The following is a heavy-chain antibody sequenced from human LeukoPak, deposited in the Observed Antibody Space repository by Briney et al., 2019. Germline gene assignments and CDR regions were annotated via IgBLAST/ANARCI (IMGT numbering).Heavy chain of an antibody. CDR1: GGSISRSGHY. Sequence: SETLSLTCTVSGGSISRSGHYWGWIRQPPGKGLEWIGSVYHRGNTYYNPSLKGRVTISVDTAKNQFSLKLSSVTASDTAIYYCARSATVTTGYFDYWGQGNLVTASS. V-gene: IGHV4-39*07. CDR3: ARSATVTTGYFDY. CDR2: VYHRGNT. D-gene: IGHD4-17*01. J-gene: IGHJ4*02.